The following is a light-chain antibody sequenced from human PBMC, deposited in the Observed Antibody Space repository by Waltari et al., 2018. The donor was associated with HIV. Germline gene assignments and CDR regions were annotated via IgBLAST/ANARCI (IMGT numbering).Light chain of an antibody. J-gene: IGKJ4*01. CDR1: PNILHRSNNKNS. CDR2: WAS. Sequence: DIVMTQSPESLAVSLGERAAINCKSSPNILHRSNNKNSLVWYQQKPGQSPKLLIYWASTRESGVPDRFSGSGSGTNFTLTISSLQAEDVAIYYCQQFYNSPVTFGGGTRVEIK. V-gene: IGKV4-1*01. CDR3: QQFYNSPVT.